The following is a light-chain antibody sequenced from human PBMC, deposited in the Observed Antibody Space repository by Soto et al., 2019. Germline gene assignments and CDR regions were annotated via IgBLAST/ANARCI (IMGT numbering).Light chain of an antibody. Sequence: EIVVTQSRDGLSCSPGERSTLSGRVRQSVSSGYLAWYQQKPGQAPRLLIYGASSRATGIPDRLSGSGSGTDFTLTISRLEPEDFAVYYCQQYGSSPIAFGQGTRLEI. J-gene: IGKJ5*01. CDR3: QQYGSSPIA. V-gene: IGKV3-20*01. CDR2: GAS. CDR1: QSVSSGY.